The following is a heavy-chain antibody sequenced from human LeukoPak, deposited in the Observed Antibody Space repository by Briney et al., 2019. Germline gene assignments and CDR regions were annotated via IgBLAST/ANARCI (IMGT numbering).Heavy chain of an antibody. J-gene: IGHJ4*02. CDR1: GGSLGTYY. D-gene: IGHD2-21*02. CDR3: ARRVAVTARYFFDF. CDR2: VYYNGNT. V-gene: IGHV4-59*08. Sequence: PSETLSLTCTVSGGSLGTYYWSWIRQPPGKGLEGIGYVYYNGNTNYNPSLKSRVTISVDTSKNQFSLKLNSVTAADTAVYFCARRVAVTARYFFDFWGQGILVTVSS.